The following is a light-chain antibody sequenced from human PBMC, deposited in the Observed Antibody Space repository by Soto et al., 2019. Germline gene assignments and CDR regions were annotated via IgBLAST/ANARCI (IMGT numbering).Light chain of an antibody. CDR1: QYISSW. Sequence: DIPMTQSPSSLSASIGDRVTITCRASQYISSWLSWYQQKPGKAPKSLIYAASNLRSGVPSRFSGSGSGTDFPLTISSLQPDDSATYYCQQYTSNPLTFGGGTKVEIK. V-gene: IGKV1D-16*01. CDR3: QQYTSNPLT. J-gene: IGKJ4*01. CDR2: AAS.